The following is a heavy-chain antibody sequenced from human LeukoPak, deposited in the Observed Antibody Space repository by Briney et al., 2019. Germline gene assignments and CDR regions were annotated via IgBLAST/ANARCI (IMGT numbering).Heavy chain of an antibody. V-gene: IGHV4-4*02. CDR1: GDSITSSKW. Sequence: TSGTLSLTCAVSGDSITSSKWWSWVRQSPEKGLEWIGEIYHSGATNYNPSLKSRVTISVDTSKNQFSLKLSSVTAADTAVYYCARVGADGSGFLFDYWGQGTLVTVSS. J-gene: IGHJ4*02. D-gene: IGHD3-10*01. CDR2: IYHSGAT. CDR3: ARVGADGSGFLFDY.